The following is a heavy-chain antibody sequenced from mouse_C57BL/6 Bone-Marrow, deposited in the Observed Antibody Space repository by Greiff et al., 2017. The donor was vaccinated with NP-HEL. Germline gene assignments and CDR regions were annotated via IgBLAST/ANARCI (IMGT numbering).Heavy chain of an antibody. CDR2: IFTGGGT. D-gene: IGHD2-5*01. V-gene: IGHV2-9-1*01. CDR1: GFSLTSYA. J-gene: IGHJ4*01. CDR3: ARTYYSNPYAMDY. Sequence: VKLVESGPGLVAPSQSLSITCTVSGFSLTSYAISWVRQPPGKGLEWLGVIFTGGGTNYNSALKSRLSISKDNSKSQVFLKMNSLQTDDTARYYCARTYYSNPYAMDYWGQGTSVTVSS.